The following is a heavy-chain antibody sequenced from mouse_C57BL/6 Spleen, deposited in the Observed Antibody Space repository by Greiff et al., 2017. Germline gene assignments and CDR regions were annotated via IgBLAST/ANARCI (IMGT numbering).Heavy chain of an antibody. CDR1: GYTFTGYW. V-gene: IGHV1-9*01. J-gene: IGHJ4*01. Sequence: QVQLKQSGAELMKPGASVKLSCKATGYTFTGYWIEWVKQRPGHGLEWIGEILPGSGSTNYNEKFKGKATFTADTSSNTAYMQLSSLTTEDSAIYYCASRDYGSSSDYYAMDYWGQGTSVTVSS. D-gene: IGHD1-1*01. CDR2: ILPGSGST. CDR3: ASRDYGSSSDYYAMDY.